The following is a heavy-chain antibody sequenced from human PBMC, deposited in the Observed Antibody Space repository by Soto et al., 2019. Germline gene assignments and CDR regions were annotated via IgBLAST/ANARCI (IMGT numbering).Heavy chain of an antibody. CDR2: VSKSDYT. D-gene: IGHD2-2*01. J-gene: IGHJ4*02. CDR1: GFTFNNYG. V-gene: IGHV3-21*04. CDR3: AGEDSIIIPDVSDF. Sequence: PGGSLRLSCVVSGFTFNNYGINWVRQAPGKGLEWVSTVSKSDYTYYSDSVKGRFTISRDNAKNTVSLQMNTLRAEDTAVYYCAGEDSIIIPDVSDFWGQGTLVTVSS.